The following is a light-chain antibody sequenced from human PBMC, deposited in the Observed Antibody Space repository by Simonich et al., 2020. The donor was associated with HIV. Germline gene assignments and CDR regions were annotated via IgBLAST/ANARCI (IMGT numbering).Light chain of an antibody. CDR1: QGIRND. J-gene: IGKJ2*01. Sequence: AIQMTQSPSSLSASVGDRVNITCRHSQGIRNDLCWYKQKPGKAPKLLIYAASTLQSGVPSRFSGSGSGTDFTLTISSLQPEDLATYYCLQDYNLYTFGQGTKLEIK. CDR2: AAS. CDR3: LQDYNLYT. V-gene: IGKV1-6*01.